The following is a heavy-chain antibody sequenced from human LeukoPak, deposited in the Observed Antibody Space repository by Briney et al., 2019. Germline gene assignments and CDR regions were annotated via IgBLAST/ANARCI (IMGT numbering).Heavy chain of an antibody. J-gene: IGHJ4*02. V-gene: IGHV4-39*01. CDR3: ARHPPKRGYSYGYGNY. Sequence: SETLSLTCTVSGGSISSYYWSWIRQPPGKGLEWIGSIYYSGSTYYNPSLKSRVTISVDTSKNQFSLKLSSVTAADTAVYYCARHPPKRGYSYGYGNYWGQGTLVTVSS. CDR1: GGSISSYY. CDR2: IYYSGST. D-gene: IGHD5-18*01.